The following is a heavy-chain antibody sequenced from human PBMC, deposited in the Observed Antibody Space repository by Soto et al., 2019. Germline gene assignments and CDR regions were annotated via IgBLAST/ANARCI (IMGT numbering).Heavy chain of an antibody. J-gene: IGHJ3*01. D-gene: IGHD6-6*01. V-gene: IGHV1-18*01. CDR1: GYTFTSYG. Sequence: ASVKVSCKASGYTFTSYGISWVRQAPGQGLEWMGWISAYNGNTNYAQKLQGRVTMTTDTSTSTAYMELRSLRSDDTAVYYCASISSIAARFAFDLWGQGTMVTVSS. CDR2: ISAYNGNT. CDR3: ASISSIAARFAFDL.